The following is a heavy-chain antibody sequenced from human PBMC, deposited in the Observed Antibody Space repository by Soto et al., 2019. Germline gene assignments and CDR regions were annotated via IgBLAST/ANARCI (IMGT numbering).Heavy chain of an antibody. Sequence: PSETLSLTCTVSGASINSNDHFWAWIRQPPGKGLAWIASIYHNGATHYNPSLKGRVTISIYTSKNQFSLKLNSVTAADTAVYYCGKVVVGATLHNDCDPWGQGGLVTVSS. D-gene: IGHD2-15*01. J-gene: IGHJ5*02. CDR1: GASINSNDHF. CDR2: IYHNGAT. CDR3: GKVVVGATLHNDCDP. V-gene: IGHV4-39*01.